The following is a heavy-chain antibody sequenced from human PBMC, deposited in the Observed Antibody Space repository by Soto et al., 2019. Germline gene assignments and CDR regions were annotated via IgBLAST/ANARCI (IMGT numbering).Heavy chain of an antibody. CDR1: GYTFTTHG. CDR2: VSGDKGHT. J-gene: IGHJ5*02. CDR3: ARDLGYCRSGTCYREWFDP. D-gene: IGHD2-15*01. Sequence: QVQLVQSGAEVKKPGASVKVSCKASGYTFTTHGISWVRQAPGQGLEWMGWVSGDKGHTNYAQRLQGRVTMTTDTSTNTAYMELRSPRSDDRAVYYCARDLGYCRSGTCYREWFDPWGQGTLVTVSS. V-gene: IGHV1-18*01.